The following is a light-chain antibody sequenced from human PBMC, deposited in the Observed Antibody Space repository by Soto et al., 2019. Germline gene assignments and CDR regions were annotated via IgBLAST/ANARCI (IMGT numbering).Light chain of an antibody. CDR3: QQRSEWPRT. CDR2: DAS. CDR1: RSIGSS. Sequence: EIVLTQSPATLSLSPGERATLSCRASRSIGSSLAWYQQKPGQAPRLLIYDASSRATGFPARFSGSGSGTDFTLTIGSLETEDFAVYYCQQRSEWPRTFGQGTKVEIE. V-gene: IGKV3-11*01. J-gene: IGKJ1*01.